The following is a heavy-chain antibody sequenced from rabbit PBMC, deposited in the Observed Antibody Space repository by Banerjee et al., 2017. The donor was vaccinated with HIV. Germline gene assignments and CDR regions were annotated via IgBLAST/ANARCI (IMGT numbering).Heavy chain of an antibody. J-gene: IGHJ4*01. V-gene: IGHV1S45*01. CDR2: IYTGTDST. CDR1: GFTISSNYW. D-gene: IGHD4-2*01. CDR3: ARGSSSSWGGGDL. Sequence: QEQLEESGGGLVKPEGSLTLTCKASGFTISSNYWLCWVRQAPGKGLEWIGCIYTGTDSTDYASWAKGRFTISKTSSTTVTLQMTSLTVADTATYFCARGSSSSWGGGDLWGPGTLV.